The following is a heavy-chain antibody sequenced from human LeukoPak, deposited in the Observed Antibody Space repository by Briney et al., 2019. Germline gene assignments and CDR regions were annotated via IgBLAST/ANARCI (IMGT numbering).Heavy chain of an antibody. CDR2: IRYDGSNK. Sequence: GGSLRLSCAASGFTFSSYGMHWVRQAPGKGLEWVAFIRYDGSNKYYADSVKGRFTVSRDNSKNTLYLQMNSLRAEDTAVYYCAKDSGFYCSSTSCSDPDYWGQGTLVTVSS. CDR3: AKDSGFYCSSTSCSDPDY. V-gene: IGHV3-30*02. J-gene: IGHJ4*02. CDR1: GFTFSSYG. D-gene: IGHD2-2*01.